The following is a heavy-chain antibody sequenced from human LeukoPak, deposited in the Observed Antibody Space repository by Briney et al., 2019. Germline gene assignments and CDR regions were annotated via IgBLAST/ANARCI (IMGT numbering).Heavy chain of an antibody. V-gene: IGHV3-66*02. CDR3: ARDYYSNYVYYFDY. CDR1: RFTVSSNY. D-gene: IGHD4-11*01. CDR2: IYSGGST. J-gene: IGHJ4*02. Sequence: PGGSQRLSCAASRFTVSSNYLSWVRQAPGKGREWVSVIYSGGSTYYADSVKGRFTISRDDSKNTPYLQMDSLRPEDTAVYYCARDYYSNYVYYFDYWGQGTLVTVSS.